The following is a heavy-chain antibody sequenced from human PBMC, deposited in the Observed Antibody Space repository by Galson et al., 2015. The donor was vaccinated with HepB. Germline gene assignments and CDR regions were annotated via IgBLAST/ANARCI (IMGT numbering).Heavy chain of an antibody. D-gene: IGHD6-6*01. CDR2: IWYDGSNK. CDR3: AKQVLPGAGRQLVYFDY. Sequence: SLRLSCAASGFTFSSYGMHWVRQAPGKGLEWVAVIWYDGSNKYYADSVKGRFTISRDNSKNTLYLQMNSLRAEDTAVYYCAKQVLPGAGRQLVYFDYWGQGTLVTVSS. V-gene: IGHV3-33*06. J-gene: IGHJ4*02. CDR1: GFTFSSYG.